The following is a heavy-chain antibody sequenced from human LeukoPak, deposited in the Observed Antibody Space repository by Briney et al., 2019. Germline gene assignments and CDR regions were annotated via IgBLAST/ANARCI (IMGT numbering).Heavy chain of an antibody. J-gene: IGHJ4*02. CDR3: AKALIPTYYDILTGFGY. CDR1: GFTFSSYA. CDR2: ISGSGGST. Sequence: GGSLRLSCAASGFTFSSYAMSWVRQAPGKGLEWVSAISGSGGSTYYADSVKGRFTISRNNSKNTLYLQMNSLRAEDTAVYYCAKALIPTYYDILTGFGYWGQGTLVTVSS. V-gene: IGHV3-23*01. D-gene: IGHD3-9*01.